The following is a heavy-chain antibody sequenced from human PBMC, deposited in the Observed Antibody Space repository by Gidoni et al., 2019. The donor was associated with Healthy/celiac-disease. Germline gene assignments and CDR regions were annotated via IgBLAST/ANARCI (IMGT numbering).Heavy chain of an antibody. CDR1: GGSISSDY. V-gene: IGHV4-59*01. CDR2: IYYSGST. J-gene: IGHJ5*02. Sequence: QVQLQESGPGLVKPSETLSLTCTVSGGSISSDYWTWIRQPPGQGLEWFGYIYYSGSTNYNPSLKSRVTISVDTSKNQFSLKLSSVTAADTAVYYCARVHSGSYSNWFDPWGQGTLVTVSS. CDR3: ARVHSGSYSNWFDP. D-gene: IGHD1-26*01.